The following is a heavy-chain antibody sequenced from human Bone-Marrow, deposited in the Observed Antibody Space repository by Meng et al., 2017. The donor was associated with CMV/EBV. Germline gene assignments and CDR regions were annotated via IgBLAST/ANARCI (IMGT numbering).Heavy chain of an antibody. V-gene: IGHV1-46*01. CDR3: ARVRAYYGMDV. Sequence: ASVKVSCKASGYTFTSYYMHWVRQAPGQGLEWMGIINPSGGSTSYAQKFQGRVTMTRDTSTSTVYIELSSLRSEDTAVDYCARVRAYYGMDVWGQGTTVTVSS. CDR1: GYTFTSYY. J-gene: IGHJ6*02. CDR2: INPSGGST.